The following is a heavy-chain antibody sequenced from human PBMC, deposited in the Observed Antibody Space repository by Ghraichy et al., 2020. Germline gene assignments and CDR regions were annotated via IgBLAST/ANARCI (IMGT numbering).Heavy chain of an antibody. V-gene: IGHV4-31*03. J-gene: IGHJ4*02. CDR3: ARVNSLGPYCSGDCYPIDY. CDR1: GGSISSSGYY. CDR2: IYYSGSA. Sequence: SETLSLTCTVSGGSISSSGYYWSWIRQHPGKGLEWIGYIYYSGSAYYNPSLKSRVTMSLDTSKKQFSLRLSSVTAADTAVYYCARVNSLGPYCSGDCYPIDYWGQGTLVTVSS. D-gene: IGHD2-21*01.